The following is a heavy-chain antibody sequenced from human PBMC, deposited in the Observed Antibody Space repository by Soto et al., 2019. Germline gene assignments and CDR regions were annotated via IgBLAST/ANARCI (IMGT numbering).Heavy chain of an antibody. Sequence: GGSLRLSCAASGFTFSSYWMSWVRQAPGKGLEWVANIKQDGSEKYYVDSVKGRFTISRDNAKNSLYLQMNSLRAEDTAVYYCAREGIRGYYYYGMDVWGQGTTVTVSS. J-gene: IGHJ6*02. CDR1: GFTFSSYW. V-gene: IGHV3-7*01. D-gene: IGHD5-18*01. CDR2: IKQDGSEK. CDR3: AREGIRGYYYYGMDV.